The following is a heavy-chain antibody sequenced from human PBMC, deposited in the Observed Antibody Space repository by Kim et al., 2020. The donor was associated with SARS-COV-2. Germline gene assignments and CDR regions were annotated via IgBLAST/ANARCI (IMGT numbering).Heavy chain of an antibody. D-gene: IGHD3-10*01. CDR2: FHYSGIT. J-gene: IGHJ4*02. CDR3: ARGRGAFDY. Sequence: IGQSPGKGLEWIGYFHYSGITNSSPSFNSRVTISGDTAKNQFSLKMNSMTAADTAVYYCARGRGAFDYWGQGILVTVSS. V-gene: IGHV4-59*01.